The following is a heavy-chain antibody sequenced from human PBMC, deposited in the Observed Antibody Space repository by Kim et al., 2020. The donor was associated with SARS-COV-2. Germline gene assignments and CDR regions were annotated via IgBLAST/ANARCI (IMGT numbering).Heavy chain of an antibody. Sequence: SVKVSCKASGGTFSSYAISWVRQAPGQGLEWMGGIIPIFGTANYAQKFQGRVTVTADESTSTAYMELSSLRSEETAVYYCARVLRSMVATRSPYGMDVWGQGTPVTVSS. CDR3: ARVLRSMVATRSPYGMDV. D-gene: IGHD5-12*01. CDR1: GGTFSSYA. J-gene: IGHJ6*02. CDR2: IIPIFGTA. V-gene: IGHV1-69*13.